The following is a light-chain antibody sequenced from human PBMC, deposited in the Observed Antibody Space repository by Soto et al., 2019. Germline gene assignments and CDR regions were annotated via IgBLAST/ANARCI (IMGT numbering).Light chain of an antibody. V-gene: IGKV3-20*01. CDR3: QQYGGSPLT. CDR1: QSVSSSS. CDR2: GVS. J-gene: IGKJ4*01. Sequence: EIVLTQSPGTLSLSPGDSATLSCRASQSVSSSSLAWYQQKPGQAPRLLFFGVSNRAAGVPDRFGGSGSGTDFTLTISRLEPEDFAVYYCQQYGGSPLTFGGGTQVEIK.